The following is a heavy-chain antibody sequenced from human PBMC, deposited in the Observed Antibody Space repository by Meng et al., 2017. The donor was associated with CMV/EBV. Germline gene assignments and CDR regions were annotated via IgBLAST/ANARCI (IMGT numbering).Heavy chain of an antibody. Sequence: ASVKVSCKASGYTFTSYGISWVRQAPGQGLEWMGWISAYNGNTKYAKKLQGRVTMTTDTSTSTAYMELRSLRTDDTAVYYCARDSLILWFGDPLGYYYGMDVWGQGTTVTVSS. J-gene: IGHJ6*02. CDR2: ISAYNGNT. CDR3: ARDSLILWFGDPLGYYYGMDV. V-gene: IGHV1-18*01. CDR1: GYTFTSYG. D-gene: IGHD3-10*01.